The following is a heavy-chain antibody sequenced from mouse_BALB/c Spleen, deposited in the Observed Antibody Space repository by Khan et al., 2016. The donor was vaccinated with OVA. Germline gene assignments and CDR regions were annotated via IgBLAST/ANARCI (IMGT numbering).Heavy chain of an antibody. J-gene: IGHJ4*01. D-gene: IGHD1-1*01. CDR3: ARHWVGVMDY. CDR1: GFTFSTYG. V-gene: IGHV5-6*01. Sequence: EVELVASGGDLVKPGGSLKLSCTASGFTFSTYGMSWVRQTPDKRLEWVATISSGGTYTYYPDSVMGRFTISRDNAKNTLYLQMSSLRSEDTAMYYCARHWVGVMDYWGQGTSVTVSS. CDR2: ISSGGTYT.